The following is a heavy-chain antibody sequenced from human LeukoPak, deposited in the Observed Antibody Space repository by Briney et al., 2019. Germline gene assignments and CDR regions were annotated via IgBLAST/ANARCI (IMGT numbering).Heavy chain of an antibody. J-gene: IGHJ4*02. CDR2: IWYDGTNK. V-gene: IGHV3-33*06. CDR3: AKDSRYYGSGSYSDLDY. CDR1: GFTFSSYG. D-gene: IGHD3-10*01. Sequence: PGGSLRLSCAASGFTFSSYGMRWVRQAPGKGLEWVAVIWYDGTNKYYGDSVKGRFSISRDNSKNTLYLQMNSLRAEDTAVYYCAKDSRYYGSGSYSDLDYWGQGTLVTVSS.